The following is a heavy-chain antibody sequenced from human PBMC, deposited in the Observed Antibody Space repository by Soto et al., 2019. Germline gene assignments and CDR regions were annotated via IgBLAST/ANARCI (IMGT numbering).Heavy chain of an antibody. J-gene: IGHJ4*02. Sequence: GGSLRLSCAASGFTFSSYAMHWVRQAPGKGLEYVSAISSNGGSTYYANSVKGRFTISRDNSKNTLYLQMGSLRAEDMAVYYCHFTTGTFDYWGQGTLVTVSS. D-gene: IGHD1-1*01. CDR3: HFTTGTFDY. CDR1: GFTFSSYA. CDR2: ISSNGGST. V-gene: IGHV3-64*01.